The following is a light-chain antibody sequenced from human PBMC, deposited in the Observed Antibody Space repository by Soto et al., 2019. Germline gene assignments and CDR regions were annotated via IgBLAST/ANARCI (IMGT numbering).Light chain of an antibody. CDR2: DNS. J-gene: IGLJ1*01. Sequence: QSVLTQPPSVSGAPGQRVTISCTGSSSNIGTVYDAHWYQQLPGTAPKLLIYDNSHRPSGVPDRFSGSKSGTSASLAITGLQAEDEADYYCQSYDSSLSAYVFGTGTKVTVL. CDR3: QSYDSSLSAYV. CDR1: SSNIGTVYD. V-gene: IGLV1-40*01.